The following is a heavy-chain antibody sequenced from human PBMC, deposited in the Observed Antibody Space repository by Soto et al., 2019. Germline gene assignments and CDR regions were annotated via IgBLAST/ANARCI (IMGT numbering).Heavy chain of an antibody. CDR2: IWYHGSNK. J-gene: IGHJ4*02. CDR1: GFTFSSYG. CDR3: ARDRDPGQWLTTNYFDY. Sequence: LRLSCAASGFTFSSYGMHWVRQAPGKGLEWVAVIWYHGSNKYYADSVKGRFTISRDNSKNTLYLQMNSLRAEDTAVYYCARDRDPGQWLTTNYFDYWGQGTLVTVSS. D-gene: IGHD6-19*01. V-gene: IGHV3-33*01.